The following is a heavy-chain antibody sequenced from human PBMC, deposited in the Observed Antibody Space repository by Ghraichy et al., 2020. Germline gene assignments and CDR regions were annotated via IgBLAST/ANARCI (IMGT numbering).Heavy chain of an antibody. CDR2: IKPDGSET. D-gene: IGHD3-10*01. V-gene: IGHV3-7*03. CDR3: VRDRAFKCFDY. J-gene: IGHJ4*02. Sequence: GESLNISCAASGFNFTAGWMNWVRQGPGTGLEWVAGIKPDGSETFHVGSVTGRFTISRDNAQNSLYLQMNSLRAEDSAFYYCVRDRAFKCFDYWGRGTLVTVAS. CDR1: GFNFTAGW.